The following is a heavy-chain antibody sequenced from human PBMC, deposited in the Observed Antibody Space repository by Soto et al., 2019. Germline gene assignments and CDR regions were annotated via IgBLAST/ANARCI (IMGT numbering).Heavy chain of an antibody. V-gene: IGHV4-59*01. CDR1: GGSISSYY. CDR2: IYYSGST. J-gene: IGHJ4*02. Sequence: VQLQESGPGLVKPSETLSLTGTVSGGSISSYYLSGIRQPPGKGLEWIGYIYYSGSTSYNPSLKSRVTISVDTSKSQFSLTLSSVTAADTAVYDCARRPGPFDFWGQGTLVTVSS. CDR3: ARRPGPFDF.